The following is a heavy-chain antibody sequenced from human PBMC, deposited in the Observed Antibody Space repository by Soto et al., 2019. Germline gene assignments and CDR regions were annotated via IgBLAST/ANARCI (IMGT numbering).Heavy chain of an antibody. V-gene: IGHV3-53*01. CDR3: ATWHEREHAYDV. CDR1: GLTISGKKY. Sequence: DVQLVESGGGLIQPGESLRLSCAAFGLTISGKKYVAWVRQAPGKGLEWVSALYDVDGSFYADSVKGRFTTSSDSSKTTVYLRMNDLRPDDTAVYYCATWHEREHAYDVWGKGTTVTVSS. J-gene: IGHJ3*01. D-gene: IGHD1-1*01. CDR2: LYDVDGS.